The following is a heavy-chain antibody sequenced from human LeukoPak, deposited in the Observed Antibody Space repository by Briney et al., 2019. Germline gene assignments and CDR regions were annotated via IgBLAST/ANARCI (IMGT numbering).Heavy chain of an antibody. V-gene: IGHV4-38-2*01. CDR2: IYHSGST. CDR3: ARRNYYDSSPDY. D-gene: IGHD3-22*01. Sequence: SETLSLTCAVSGDSITSGYYWGWIRQPPGQGLEGIGSIYHSGSTYYNPSLKSRVTISVDTSKNQFSLKLSSVTAADTAVYYCARRNYYDSSPDYWGQGTLVTVSS. J-gene: IGHJ4*02. CDR1: GDSITSGYY.